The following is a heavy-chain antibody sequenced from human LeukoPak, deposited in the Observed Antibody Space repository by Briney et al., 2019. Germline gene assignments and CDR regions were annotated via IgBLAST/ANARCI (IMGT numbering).Heavy chain of an antibody. CDR2: IYYSGST. CDR3: GRSYHDDAWAAFDI. V-gene: IGHV4-39*07. CDR1: GGSISSSSYY. D-gene: IGHD3-16*01. J-gene: IGHJ3*02. Sequence: PSETLSLTCTVSGGSISSSSYYWGWIRQPPGKGLEWIGSIYYSGSTYYNPSLKSRVTISVDTSKNQFSLKLSSVTAADTAVYYCGRSYHDDAWAAFDIWGQGTVVTTSS.